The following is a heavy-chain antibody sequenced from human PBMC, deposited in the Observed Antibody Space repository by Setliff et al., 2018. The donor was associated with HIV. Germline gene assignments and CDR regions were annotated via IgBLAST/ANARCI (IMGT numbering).Heavy chain of an antibody. CDR2: IDDSGSI. J-gene: IGHJ5*02. CDR3: ARDAPTVYANGWFDP. D-gene: IGHD2-8*01. V-gene: IGHV4-34*01. Sequence: SETLSLTCAVYTESLTRYDWAWIRQSPEKGLEWIGEIDDSGSIIYNPSLQSRVTMSVDTSKSQLSLKLSSVTAADTAVYYCARDAPTVYANGWFDPWGQGTLVTSP. CDR1: TESLTRYD.